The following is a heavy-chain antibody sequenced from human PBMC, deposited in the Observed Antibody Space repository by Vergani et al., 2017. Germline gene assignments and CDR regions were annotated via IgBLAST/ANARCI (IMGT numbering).Heavy chain of an antibody. Sequence: QVQLVESGGGVVQPGRSLRLSCAASGFTFSSYAMHWVGRAPGKGLEWVAVISYDGSNKYYADSVKGRFTISRDNSKNTLYLQMNSLRAEDTAVYYCARDPARELPTTWYMDVWGKGTTVTVSS. CDR2: ISYDGSNK. V-gene: IGHV3-30-3*01. CDR1: GFTFSSYA. J-gene: IGHJ6*03. D-gene: IGHD2/OR15-2a*01. CDR3: ARDPARELPTTWYMDV.